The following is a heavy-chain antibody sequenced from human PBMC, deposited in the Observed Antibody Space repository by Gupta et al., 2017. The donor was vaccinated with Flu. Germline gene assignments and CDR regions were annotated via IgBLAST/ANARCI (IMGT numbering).Heavy chain of an antibody. V-gene: IGHV3-21*01. Sequence: EVQLEESGVGLVKPGGSLRPSCAASGFTFSGYSLNWVRQPPGKGLEWFSSISSSRTFIYYADSVKGRFTISRDNAKNSLYLQMDSLRAEDTAVYYCARVSRAWEYFQQLGQGTLVTVSS. J-gene: IGHJ1*01. CDR2: ISSSRTFI. D-gene: IGHD3-22*01. CDR1: GFTFSGYS. CDR3: ARVSRAWEYFQQ.